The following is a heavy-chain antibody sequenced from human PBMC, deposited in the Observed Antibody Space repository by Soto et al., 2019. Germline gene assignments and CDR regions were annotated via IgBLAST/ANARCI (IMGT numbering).Heavy chain of an antibody. D-gene: IGHD6-19*01. CDR1: GYSFTSLH. V-gene: IGHV1-8*01. Sequence: QVQLVQSGAEVRRPGASVKVSCKASGYSFTSLHFNWVRQATGQGLEWIGWMNPHSGETGYAQRFQGRVIMTRDISLSTAYMELRSMTSHDTAVDFCARGSPGPVDHWGQGTLVTVSS. CDR2: MNPHSGET. CDR3: ARGSPGPVDH. J-gene: IGHJ4*02.